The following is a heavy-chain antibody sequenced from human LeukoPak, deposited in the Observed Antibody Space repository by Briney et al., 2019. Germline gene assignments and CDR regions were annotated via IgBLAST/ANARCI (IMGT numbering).Heavy chain of an antibody. Sequence: GGSLRLSCAASGFTFSSYAMHWVRQAPGKGLEGVAVISYDGSNKYYADAVKGRFTISRDNSKNTLYLQMNSLRAEDTAVYYCARGRDLGWYLDYWGQGTLVTVSS. CDR1: GFTFSSYA. CDR3: ARGRDLGWYLDY. CDR2: ISYDGSNK. D-gene: IGHD6-19*01. V-gene: IGHV3-30*04. J-gene: IGHJ4*02.